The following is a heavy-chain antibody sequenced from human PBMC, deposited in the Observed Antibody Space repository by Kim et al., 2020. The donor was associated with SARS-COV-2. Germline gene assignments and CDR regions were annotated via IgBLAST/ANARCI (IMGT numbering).Heavy chain of an antibody. Sequence: GGSLRLSWAASGFTFSSYEMNWVRQAPGKGLEWVSYISSGGSTIYYADSVKGRFTISRDNAKNSLYLQMNSLRAEDTAVYYCARDLDYMDVWGKGTTVTVSS. CDR3: ARDLDYMDV. CDR2: ISSGGSTI. J-gene: IGHJ6*03. CDR1: GFTFSSYE. V-gene: IGHV3-48*03.